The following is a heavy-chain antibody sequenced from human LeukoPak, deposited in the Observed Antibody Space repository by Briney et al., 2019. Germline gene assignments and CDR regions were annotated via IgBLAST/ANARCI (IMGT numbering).Heavy chain of an antibody. CDR1: GYTFTSYS. CDR2: ISAYNGNT. CDR3: ARASYCSDGSCYSDY. D-gene: IGHD2-15*01. Sequence: ASVKVSCKASGYTFTSYSISWVRQAPGQGLEWMGWISAYNGNTIYAQKVKGRVTMTTDTSTSTAYMELRSLKSDDTAVYYCARASYCSDGSCYSDYWGQGALVTVSS. V-gene: IGHV1-18*01. J-gene: IGHJ4*02.